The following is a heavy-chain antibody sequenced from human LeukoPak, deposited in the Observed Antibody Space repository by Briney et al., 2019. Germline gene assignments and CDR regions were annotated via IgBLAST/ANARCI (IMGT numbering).Heavy chain of an antibody. D-gene: IGHD6-19*01. V-gene: IGHV4-61*02. Sequence: SQTLSLTCTVSGDSISSGDYYWSWIRQPAGKGLEWIGRIYTSGSTNYNPSLKSRVTISIDTSKNQFSLKLSSVTAADTAVYYCASLYSSGVLHYWGQGTLVTVSS. J-gene: IGHJ4*02. CDR3: ASLYSSGVLHY. CDR1: GDSISSGDYY. CDR2: IYTSGST.